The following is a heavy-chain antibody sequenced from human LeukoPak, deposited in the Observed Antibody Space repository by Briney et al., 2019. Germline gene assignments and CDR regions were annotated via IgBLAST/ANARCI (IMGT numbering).Heavy chain of an antibody. CDR3: ARLGSGLFDY. V-gene: IGHV4-38-2*02. D-gene: IGHD6-19*01. J-gene: IGHJ4*02. Sequence: SETLSLTCTVSNYSISRGYYWGWIRQPPGKGLEWIATIFHTGSTYYNPSLKSRVTISVDTPKKQFSLKLSSVTAADTAVYYCARLGSGLFDYWGQGTLVTVSS. CDR1: NYSISRGYY. CDR2: IFHTGST.